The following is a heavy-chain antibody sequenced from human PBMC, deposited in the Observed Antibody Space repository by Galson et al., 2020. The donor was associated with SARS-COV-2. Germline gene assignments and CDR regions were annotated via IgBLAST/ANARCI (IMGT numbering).Heavy chain of an antibody. J-gene: IGHJ5*02. CDR1: GFIFSDAH. V-gene: IGHV3-11*01. CDR3: ARESWGSLDP. Sequence: SLKISCAASGFIFSDAHMTWIRQAPGKGLEWISYIKNGGDTIYYADSVKGRFTMSRDNANNLLYLQMNSLRVEDTAMYYCARESWGSLDPWGQGTLVTVST. D-gene: IGHD3-16*01. CDR2: IKNGGDTI.